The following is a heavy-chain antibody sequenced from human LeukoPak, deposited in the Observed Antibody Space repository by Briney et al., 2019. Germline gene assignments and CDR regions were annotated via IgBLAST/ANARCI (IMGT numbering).Heavy chain of an antibody. V-gene: IGHV3-9*01. D-gene: IGHD3-10*01. CDR1: GFTFDVYA. J-gene: IGHJ6*02. Sequence: GGSLRLSRAASGFTFDVYAMHCVRQAPGKGLEWVSGISWNTGSIGYADSVKGRFTISRDNAKNSLYLQMNSLRTEDTALYYCAKGDGSDYYYAMDVWGQGTTVTVSS. CDR3: AKGDGSDYYYAMDV. CDR2: ISWNTGSI.